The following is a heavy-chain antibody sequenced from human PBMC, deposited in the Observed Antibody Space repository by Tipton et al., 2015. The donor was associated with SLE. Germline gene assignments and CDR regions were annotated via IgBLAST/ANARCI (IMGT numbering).Heavy chain of an antibody. J-gene: IGHJ6*02. D-gene: IGHD2-15*01. V-gene: IGHV3-7*01. CDR1: GFTFDDYA. CDR3: AREDIVVVNGMDV. CDR2: IKQDGSEK. Sequence: SLRLSCAASGFTFDDYAMRWVRQAPGKGLEWVANIKQDGSEKYYVDSVKGRFTISRDNAKNSLYLQMNSLRAEDTAVYYCAREDIVVVNGMDVWGRGTTVTVSS.